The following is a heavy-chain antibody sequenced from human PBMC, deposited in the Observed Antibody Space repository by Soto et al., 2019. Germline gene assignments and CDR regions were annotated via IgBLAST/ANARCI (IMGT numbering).Heavy chain of an antibody. CDR2: IYPGDSDT. D-gene: IGHD4-17*01. J-gene: IGHJ5*02. CDR1: GYSFTSYW. V-gene: IGHV5-51*01. CDR3: ARRRTVKGVGWFDP. Sequence: GESLNISCKGSGYSFTSYWIGWVRQMPGKGLECMGIIYPGDSDTRYSPSFQGQVTISADKSISTAYLQWSSLKASDTAMYYCARRRTVKGVGWFDPWGQGTLVTVSS.